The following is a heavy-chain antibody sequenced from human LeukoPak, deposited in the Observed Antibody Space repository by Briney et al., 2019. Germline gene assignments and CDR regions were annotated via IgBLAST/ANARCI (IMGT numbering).Heavy chain of an antibody. V-gene: IGHV4-30-2*01. Sequence: SETLSLTCTVSGGSISSGGYYWSWIRQPPGKGLEWIGYIYHSGSTYYNPSLKSRVTISVDRSKNQFSLKLSSVTAADTAVYYCARDEATGTTAGYWGQGTLVTVSS. CDR2: IYHSGST. CDR1: GGSISSGGYY. D-gene: IGHD1-1*01. J-gene: IGHJ4*02. CDR3: ARDEATGTTAGY.